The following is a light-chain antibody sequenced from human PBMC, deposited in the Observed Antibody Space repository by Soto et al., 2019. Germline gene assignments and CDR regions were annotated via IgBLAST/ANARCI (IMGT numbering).Light chain of an antibody. CDR3: QQYDNWPPT. CDR1: QSIGRN. V-gene: IGKV3-15*01. J-gene: IGKJ1*01. CDR2: GAS. Sequence: EIGMTQSPASLSVSPGERATLSCRASQSIGRNLAWYQQKPGQAPRLLIYGASSRGTGIPATFSGSGSGTEFTLTISSLQSEDFAVYYCQQYDNWPPTFGQGTKVEIK.